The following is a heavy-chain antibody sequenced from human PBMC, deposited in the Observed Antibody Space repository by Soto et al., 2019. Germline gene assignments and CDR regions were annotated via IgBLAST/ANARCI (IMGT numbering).Heavy chain of an antibody. V-gene: IGHV3-33*01. CDR3: ARDHGMFLSYYYYGMDV. CDR2: IWYDGSNK. Sequence: PGGSLRLSCAASGFTFSSYGMHWVRQAPGKGLEWVAVIWYDGSNKYYADSVKGRFTISRDNSKNTLYLQMNSLRAEDTAVYYCARDHGMFLSYYYYGMDVWGQGTTVTVSS. D-gene: IGHD3-10*02. CDR1: GFTFSSYG. J-gene: IGHJ6*02.